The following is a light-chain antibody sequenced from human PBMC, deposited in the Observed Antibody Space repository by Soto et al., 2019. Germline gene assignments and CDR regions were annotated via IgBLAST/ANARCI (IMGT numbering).Light chain of an antibody. Sequence: DIQMTQSPSSLSASVGDSVTISCRAGQTINTYLNWYQQKPGQAPKVLSFAISTLQPGVPSRFRGSGSGTEFSLTISSLQPEDAATYYCQQSYSMPPWTFGQGTKVQIK. CDR1: QTINTY. J-gene: IGKJ1*01. V-gene: IGKV1-39*01. CDR3: QQSYSMPPWT. CDR2: AIS.